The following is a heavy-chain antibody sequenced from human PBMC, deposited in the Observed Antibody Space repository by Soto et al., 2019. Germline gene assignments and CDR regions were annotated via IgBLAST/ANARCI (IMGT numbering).Heavy chain of an antibody. CDR1: GGSISSGDYY. D-gene: IGHD3-3*01. J-gene: IGHJ6*02. CDR2: IYYSGST. Sequence: PSETLSLSCTVSGGSISSGDYYWSWIRQPPGKGLEWIGYIYYSGSTYYNPSLKSRVTISVDTSKNQFSLKLSSVTAADTAVYYCARDIPSGYSPYYYYGMDVWGQGTTVTAP. CDR3: ARDIPSGYSPYYYYGMDV. V-gene: IGHV4-30-4*01.